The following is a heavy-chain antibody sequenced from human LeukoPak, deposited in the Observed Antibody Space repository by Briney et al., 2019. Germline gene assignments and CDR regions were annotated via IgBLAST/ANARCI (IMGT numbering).Heavy chain of an antibody. CDR1: GFTFSSYA. D-gene: IGHD1-26*01. Sequence: PGGSLRLSCAASGFTFSSYAMHWVRQAPGKGLEWVAVISYDGSNKYYADSVKGRFPISRDNSKDTLYLQMNSLGAEDTAVYYCARVGSWELLNNWFDPWGQGTLLTVSS. CDR2: ISYDGSNK. CDR3: ARVGSWELLNNWFDP. V-gene: IGHV3-30-3*01. J-gene: IGHJ5*02.